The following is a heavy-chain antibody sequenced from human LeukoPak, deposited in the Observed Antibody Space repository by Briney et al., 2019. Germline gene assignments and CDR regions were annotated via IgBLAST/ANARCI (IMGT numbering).Heavy chain of an antibody. CDR2: IKQDGSEK. CDR3: ARLGYCSSTSCYTAGYFDY. CDR1: GFTFSSYW. D-gene: IGHD2-2*02. J-gene: IGHJ4*02. Sequence: QPGGSLRLSCAASGFTFSSYWMSWVRQAPGKGLEWVANIKQDGSEKYYVDSVKGRFTISRDNAKNSLYLQMNSLRAEDTAVYYCARLGYCSSTSCYTAGYFDYWGQGTLVTVSS. V-gene: IGHV3-7*01.